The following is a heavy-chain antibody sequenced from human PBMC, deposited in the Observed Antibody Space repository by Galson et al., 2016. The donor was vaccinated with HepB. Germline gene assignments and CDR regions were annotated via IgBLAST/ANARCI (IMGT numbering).Heavy chain of an antibody. D-gene: IGHD2-15*01. J-gene: IGHJ4*02. CDR3: ARLRGGHPGLGYYFDY. CDR2: IYWDDDR. CDR1: GFSLDTGGLG. V-gene: IGHV2-5*02. Sequence: PALVKPTQTLTLTCTFPGFSLDTGGLGVGWIRQPPGKALEWLILIYWDDDRRYSPSLRTRVSIYKDTSKNQVVLKMTNMDPVDTGTYYCARLRGGHPGLGYYFDYWGQGTLVTVSS.